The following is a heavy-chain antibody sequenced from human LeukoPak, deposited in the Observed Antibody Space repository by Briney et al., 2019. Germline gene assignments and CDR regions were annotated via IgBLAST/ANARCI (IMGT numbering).Heavy chain of an antibody. Sequence: GGSLRLSCSASGFXFSNYPIHWVRQAPGKGLEYVSAINSNGGNTYYADSAQGRFTISRDNSKNALYLQMSSLRAEDTAVYYCVRRRDSYNLWGQGTLVTVSS. CDR2: INSNGGNT. CDR3: VRRRDSYNL. J-gene: IGHJ4*02. CDR1: GFXFSNYP. D-gene: IGHD5-24*01. V-gene: IGHV3-64D*09.